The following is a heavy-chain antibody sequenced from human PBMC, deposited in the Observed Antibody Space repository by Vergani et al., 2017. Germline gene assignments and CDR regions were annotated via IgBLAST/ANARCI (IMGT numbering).Heavy chain of an antibody. CDR1: GATFRRNT. Sequence: QVQLVQSGAEVKKPGSSVKVSCKASGATFRRNTISWVRQVPGQGLEWMGRIIPVLGKTTYAQDFQGRLTITADTSTSTAYMELTSLRSQDTAVYYCARDPRSYGCDPEDYYYGMDVWGQGTTVTVSS. D-gene: IGHD2-21*02. J-gene: IGHJ6*02. CDR3: ARDPRSYGCDPEDYYYGMDV. CDR2: IIPVLGKT. V-gene: IGHV1-69*08.